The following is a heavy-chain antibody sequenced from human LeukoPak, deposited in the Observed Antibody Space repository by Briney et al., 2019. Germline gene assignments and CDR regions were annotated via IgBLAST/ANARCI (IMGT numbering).Heavy chain of an antibody. V-gene: IGHV4-59*11. D-gene: IGHD6-6*01. CDR1: GGSISSHY. Sequence: SETLSLTCTVSGGSISSHYWSWIRQPPGKGLEWIGYIYYSGSTNYNPSLKSRVTISVDTSKNQFSLKLSSVTAADTAVYYCARARIAAVGLDPWGQGTLVTVSS. J-gene: IGHJ5*02. CDR2: IYYSGST. CDR3: ARARIAAVGLDP.